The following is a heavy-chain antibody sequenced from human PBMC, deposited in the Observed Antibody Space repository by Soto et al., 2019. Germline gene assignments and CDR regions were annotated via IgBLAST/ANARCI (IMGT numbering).Heavy chain of an antibody. J-gene: IGHJ4*02. CDR1: GFTFGNNA. V-gene: IGHV3-23*01. Sequence: EVQLLVSGGRFVQPGGSLKLSCEASGFTFGNNAMTLVRQAPGKGLEWVSTISGSGDRTYYADSVTGRFTISRDNSKNTLYLQMRSLGVEDTAVYFCAKDTVAIRSFYFDSWAQGTLVTVSS. CDR2: ISGSGDRT. D-gene: IGHD2-21*01. CDR3: AKDTVAIRSFYFDS.